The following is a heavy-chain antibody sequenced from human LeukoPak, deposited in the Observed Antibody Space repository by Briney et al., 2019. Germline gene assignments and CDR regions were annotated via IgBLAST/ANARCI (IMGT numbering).Heavy chain of an antibody. CDR3: ARTSGTKLLRY. CDR1: GFIFSNYW. V-gene: IGHV3-7*01. CDR2: IKQDGSER. Sequence: SGGSLRLPCAGSGFIFSNYWVTWIRQAPGKGLEWVGNIKQDGSERYYVDSVKGRFTISRDNARDSAYLQMDNLRAEDTAVYYCARTSGTKLLRYWGQGTLVTVSS. J-gene: IGHJ4*02. D-gene: IGHD2-2*01.